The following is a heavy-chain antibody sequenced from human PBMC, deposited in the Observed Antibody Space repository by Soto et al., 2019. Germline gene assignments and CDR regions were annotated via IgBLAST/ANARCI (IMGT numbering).Heavy chain of an antibody. J-gene: IGHJ3*02. V-gene: IGHV4-31*03. CDR1: GGSISSGGYY. CDR2: IYYSGST. Sequence: PSETLSLTCTVSGGSISSGGYYWSWIRQHPGKGLEWIGYIYYSGSTYYNPSLKSRVTISVDTSKNQFSLKLSSVTAADTAVYYCARDVAALDAFDIWGQGTMVTVSS. CDR3: ARDVAALDAFDI. D-gene: IGHD6-25*01.